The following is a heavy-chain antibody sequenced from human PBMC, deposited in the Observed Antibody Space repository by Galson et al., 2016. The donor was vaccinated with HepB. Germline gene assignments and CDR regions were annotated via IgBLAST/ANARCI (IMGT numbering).Heavy chain of an antibody. CDR3: TREAPGDHFDY. CDR1: GASISTNNW. J-gene: IGHJ4*02. CDR2: IYHTGDT. D-gene: IGHD1-1*01. Sequence: SETLSLTCAVSGASISTNNWWSWVRQSPGKGLQWIGQIYHTGDTNYNPSLKSRVTMSVDESKNQFSLNLRSVTAADTALYFRTREAPGDHFDYWGQGTLVTVST. V-gene: IGHV4-4*02.